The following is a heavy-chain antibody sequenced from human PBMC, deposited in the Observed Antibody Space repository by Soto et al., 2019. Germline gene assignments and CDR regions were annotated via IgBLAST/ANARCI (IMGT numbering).Heavy chain of an antibody. CDR1: GFTFISYA. CDR3: AVTRRTIFGVVITPPFDY. CDR2: ISGSGGST. J-gene: IGHJ4*02. V-gene: IGHV3-23*01. D-gene: IGHD3-3*01. Sequence: GGSLRLSCAASGFTFISYAMSWVLQAPWKGLEWVSAISGSGGSTYYADSVKGRFTISRDNSKNTLYLQMNSLRAEDTAVYYCAVTRRTIFGVVITPPFDYWGQGTLVTVSS.